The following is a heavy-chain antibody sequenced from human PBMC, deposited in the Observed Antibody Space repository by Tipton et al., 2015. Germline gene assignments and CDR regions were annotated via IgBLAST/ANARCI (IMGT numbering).Heavy chain of an antibody. J-gene: IGHJ6*02. V-gene: IGHV3-23*01. CDR1: SSSSYY. D-gene: IGHD6-19*01. Sequence: SSSSYYWDWIRQAPGKGLEWVSAISGSGGSTHYADSVKGRFTISRDNAKNSLYLQMNSLRDEDTAVYYCAREWLDYYYYYGMDVWGQGTTVTVSS. CDR2: ISGSGGST. CDR3: AREWLDYYYYYGMDV.